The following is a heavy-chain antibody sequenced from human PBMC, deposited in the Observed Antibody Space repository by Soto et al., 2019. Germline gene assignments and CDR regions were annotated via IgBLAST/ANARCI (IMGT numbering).Heavy chain of an antibody. D-gene: IGHD6-19*01. Sequence: EVQLVESGGGLVKPGGSLRLSCAASGFTFSSYSMNWVRQAPGKGLEWVSSISSSSSYIYYADSVKGRFTTSRDNAKTSLYLQMNSLRAEDTAVYYCARDDGGSGWSNDYWGQGTLVTVSS. CDR3: ARDDGGSGWSNDY. V-gene: IGHV3-21*01. J-gene: IGHJ4*02. CDR1: GFTFSSYS. CDR2: ISSSSSYI.